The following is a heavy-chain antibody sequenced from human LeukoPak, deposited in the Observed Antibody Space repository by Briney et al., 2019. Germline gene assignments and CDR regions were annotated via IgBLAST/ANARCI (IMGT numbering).Heavy chain of an antibody. CDR2: ISSRGRS. J-gene: IGHJ5*02. V-gene: IGHV4-59*08. D-gene: IGHD3-22*01. CDR1: GDSISRSY. Sequence: PSETLSLTCTVSGDSISRSYWSGIRQPPGKGLEWIGYISSRGRSTYTPALKSRVTISADTSNNQFSLSLTSPTAADTAVYYRARHRESYYESSHMGFDPWGQGTLVIVSS. CDR3: ARHRESYYESSHMGFDP.